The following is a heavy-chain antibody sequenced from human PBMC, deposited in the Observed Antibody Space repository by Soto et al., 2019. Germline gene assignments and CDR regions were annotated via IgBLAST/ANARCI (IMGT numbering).Heavy chain of an antibody. J-gene: IGHJ4*02. CDR3: ARDDRLYGDFDY. Sequence: ASVKVSCTASGYTFTSYYMHWVRQAPGQGLEWMGIINPSGGSTSYAQKFQGRVTMTRDTSTSTVYMELSSLRSEDTAVYYCARDDRLYGDFDYWGQGTLVTVSS. CDR1: GYTFTSYY. D-gene: IGHD3-3*01. CDR2: INPSGGST. V-gene: IGHV1-46*03.